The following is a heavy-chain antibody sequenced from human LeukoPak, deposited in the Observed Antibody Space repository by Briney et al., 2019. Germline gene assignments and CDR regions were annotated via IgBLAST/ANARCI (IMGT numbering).Heavy chain of an antibody. J-gene: IGHJ5*02. CDR2: INPSPGST. Sequence: ASVTVSCKASGYTFTNYYMQWVRQAPGQGLEWIGIINPSPGSTTYAQKFQGRVTMTGDTSTSTVYMELSSLRSEDTAVYYCARGGLLQKYNCFDPWGQGTLVTVSS. CDR1: GYTFTNYY. V-gene: IGHV1-46*01. CDR3: ARGGLLQKYNCFDP. D-gene: IGHD3-10*01.